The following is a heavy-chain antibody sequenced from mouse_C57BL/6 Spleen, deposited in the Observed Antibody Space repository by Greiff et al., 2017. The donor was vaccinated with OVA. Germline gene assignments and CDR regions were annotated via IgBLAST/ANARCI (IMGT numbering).Heavy chain of an antibody. CDR3: ARGYSVYFDY. V-gene: IGHV1-80*01. J-gene: IGHJ2*01. D-gene: IGHD2-3*01. Sequence: VKLQESGAELVKPGASVKISCKASGYAFSSYWMNWVKQRPGKGLEWIGQIYPGDGDTNYNGKFKGKATLTADKSSSMAYMQLSSLTSEDSAVYFCARGYSVYFDYWGQGTTLTVSS. CDR2: IYPGDGDT. CDR1: GYAFSSYW.